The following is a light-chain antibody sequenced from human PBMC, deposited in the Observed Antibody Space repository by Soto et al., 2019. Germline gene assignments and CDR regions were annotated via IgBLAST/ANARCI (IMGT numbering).Light chain of an antibody. Sequence: QSVLTQPHSAFGSPGQRVTSSCSGSSSNIGTSSVHWFQQLPGTAPKLLISTTNQRPSGVPERFSGSKSGTSASLAISGLQSEDEADYYCAAWDDSMNGHVFGTGTNVPVL. CDR2: TTN. CDR3: AAWDDSMNGHV. J-gene: IGLJ1*01. V-gene: IGLV1-44*01. CDR1: SSNIGTSS.